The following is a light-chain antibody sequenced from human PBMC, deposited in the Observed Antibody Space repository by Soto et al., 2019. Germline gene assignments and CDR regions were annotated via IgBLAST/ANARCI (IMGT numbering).Light chain of an antibody. CDR2: AAS. J-gene: IGKJ1*01. CDR1: QGIRND. Sequence: AILMTQSPSSLSASVGDRVTITCRASQGIRNDLGCYQQKPGKAPKLLIYAASSLQSGVPSRFSGSGSGTDFTLTISSLQPEDFATYYCLQDYNYPRTFGQGTKVEIK. V-gene: IGKV1-6*01. CDR3: LQDYNYPRT.